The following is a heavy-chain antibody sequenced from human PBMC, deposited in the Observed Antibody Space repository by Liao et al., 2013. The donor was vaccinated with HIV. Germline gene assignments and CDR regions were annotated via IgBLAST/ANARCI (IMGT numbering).Heavy chain of an antibody. J-gene: IGHJ4*02. CDR3: ARATGFGNSYGGSDY. V-gene: IGHV4-30-4*01. CDR1: GGSINSGDFS. Sequence: QVQLQESGPGLVRPSQTLSLSCTASGGSINSGDFSWSWIRLPPGKGLEWIGHISYRGTTYYNPSLKGRATISLGTSNNQFSLKLSSVTAADTAIYYCARATGFGNSYGGSDYWGQGTLVTVSS. CDR2: ISYRGTT. D-gene: IGHD5-18*01.